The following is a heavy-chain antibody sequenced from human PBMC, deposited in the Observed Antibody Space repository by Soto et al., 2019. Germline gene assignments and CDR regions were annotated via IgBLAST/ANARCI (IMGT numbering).Heavy chain of an antibody. CDR3: AKDSVVVVVAAPPYYYFDY. V-gene: IGHV3-23*01. CDR1: GFTFSSYA. CDR2: ISGSGGST. J-gene: IGHJ4*02. Sequence: GGSLRLSCAASGFTFSSYAMSWVRQAPGKGLEWVSAISGSGGSTYYADSVKGRFTISRDNSKNTLYLQMNSLRAEDTAVYYCAKDSVVVVVAAPPYYYFDYWGQGTLVTVSS. D-gene: IGHD2-15*01.